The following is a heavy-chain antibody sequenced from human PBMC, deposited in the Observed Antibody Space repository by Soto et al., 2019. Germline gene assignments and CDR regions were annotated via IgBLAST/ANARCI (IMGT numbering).Heavy chain of an antibody. CDR3: ARGGGYSGYLGGY. CDR1: GGSFSGYF. J-gene: IGHJ4*02. Sequence: QVQLQQWGAGLLKPSETLSLTCAVYGGSFSGYFWSWIRQPPGKWLEWIGEINHSGSTNYNPSLKSRVTISKDPSKNQLALKLSSVTAADTAVYYCARGGGYSGYLGGYWGQGTLVTVSS. V-gene: IGHV4-34*01. CDR2: INHSGST. D-gene: IGHD5-12*01.